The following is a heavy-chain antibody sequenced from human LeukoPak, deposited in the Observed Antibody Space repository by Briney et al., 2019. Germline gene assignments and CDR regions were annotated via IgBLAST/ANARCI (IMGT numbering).Heavy chain of an antibody. CDR2: INGYGSST. V-gene: IGHV3-74*01. Sequence: QPGGSLRLSCAASGFTFISYWMHWVRQAPGKGLVWVSRINGYGSSTDFADSVKGRFTISRDNAKNTLYLQMNSLRAEDTAVYSCARDAPGNTALDYWGQGTLVTVSS. CDR3: ARDAPGNTALDY. J-gene: IGHJ4*02. D-gene: IGHD5-18*01. CDR1: GFTFISYW.